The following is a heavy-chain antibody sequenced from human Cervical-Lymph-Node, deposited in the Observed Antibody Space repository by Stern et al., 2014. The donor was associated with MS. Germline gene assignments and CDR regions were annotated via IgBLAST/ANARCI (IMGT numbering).Heavy chain of an antibody. D-gene: IGHD3-16*01. V-gene: IGHV4-59*08. CDR3: ARKGGRYWYFDL. CDR1: GGSISTDY. J-gene: IGHJ2*01. Sequence: VQLVQSGPGLVKPSETLSLTCTVSGGSISTDYWSWIRQPPGKGLEWIGYIYYSGSTKYNPSLKSRITISVDTFKNPLSLKLTSVTAADTAVYYCARKGGRYWYFDLWGRGTLVTVSS. CDR2: IYYSGST.